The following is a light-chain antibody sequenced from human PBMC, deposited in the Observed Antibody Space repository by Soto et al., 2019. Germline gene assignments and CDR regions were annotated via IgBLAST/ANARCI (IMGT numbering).Light chain of an antibody. CDR3: MQALQTPWT. CDR2: LGS. J-gene: IGKJ1*01. CDR1: LSLLHSDGYNY. Sequence: DIVMTQSPLSLPVTPGEPASISCRSSLSLLHSDGYNYLDWYLQKPGQSPQLLICLGSNRASGVPDRFSGSGSGTDFTLTISRVEAEDFGVYYCMQALQTPWTFGQGTQVEIK. V-gene: IGKV2-28*01.